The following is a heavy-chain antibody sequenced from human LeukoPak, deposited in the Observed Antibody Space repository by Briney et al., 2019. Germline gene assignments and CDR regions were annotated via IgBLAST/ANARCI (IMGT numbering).Heavy chain of an antibody. CDR2: IYYSGST. J-gene: IGHJ4*02. D-gene: IGHD5-18*01. Sequence: SETLSLTCTVSGGSISSYYWSWIRQPPGKGLEWIGYIYYSGSTNYNPSLKSRVTISVDTSKSQFSLKLSSVTAADTAVYYCARAPGYSYGSFDYWGQGTLVTVSS. CDR1: GGSISSYY. CDR3: ARAPGYSYGSFDY. V-gene: IGHV4-59*01.